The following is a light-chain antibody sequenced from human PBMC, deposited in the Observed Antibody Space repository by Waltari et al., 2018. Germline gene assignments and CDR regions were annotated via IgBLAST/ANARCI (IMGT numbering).Light chain of an antibody. CDR3: AAWDDRLSAVV. J-gene: IGLJ2*01. Sequence: QSVLTQPPSASGTPGQRVPVSCSGSTSNIGSSYVYWYQQLPGTAPKLLIFKSNQRPSGVPDRFSGSKSGTSASLAISGLHSEDEGVYFCAAWDDRLSAVVFGGGTQLTVL. CDR1: TSNIGSSY. CDR2: KSN. V-gene: IGLV1-47*01.